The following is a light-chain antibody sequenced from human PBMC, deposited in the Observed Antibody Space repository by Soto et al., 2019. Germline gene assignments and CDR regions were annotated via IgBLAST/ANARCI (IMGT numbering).Light chain of an antibody. Sequence: QSALTQPRSVSGSPGQSVTISCTGNSSDITNYNSVSWFQQHPGKAPKLMIYDVNKRPSGVPDRFSGSKSGNTASLTISGLQAEDEADYHCCSYAGSSSLFGGGTKLTVL. CDR2: DVN. V-gene: IGLV2-11*01. CDR1: SSDITNYNS. CDR3: CSYAGSSSL. J-gene: IGLJ3*02.